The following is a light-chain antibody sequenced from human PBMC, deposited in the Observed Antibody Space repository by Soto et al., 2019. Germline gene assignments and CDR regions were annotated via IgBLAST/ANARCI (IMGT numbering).Light chain of an antibody. Sequence: SVLTPPPSASGSPGQSVAISCTGTSSDVGGYNYVSWYQQHPGKAPKLMIYEVNKRPSGVPDRFSGSKSGNTASLTVSGAQAEDDIDYYSSSYAVSSNEVGTGKKVT. CDR2: EVN. J-gene: IGLJ1*01. V-gene: IGLV2-8*01. CDR1: SSDVGGYNY. CDR3: SSYAVSSNE.